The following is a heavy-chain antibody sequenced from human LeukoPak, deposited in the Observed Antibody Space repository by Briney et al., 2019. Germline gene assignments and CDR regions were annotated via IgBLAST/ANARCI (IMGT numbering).Heavy chain of an antibody. J-gene: IGHJ4*02. CDR2: ISGSGGST. CDR3: ARVIRAAPGKGYFDY. CDR1: GFIFSTYA. Sequence: PRGSLRLSCATSGFIFSTYALSWVRQAPGKGLEWASSISGSGGSTYHADSVKGRFTISRDSSKNTLYLQMNSLRAEDTAIYYCARVIRAAPGKGYFDYWGQGTLVTVSS. D-gene: IGHD6-13*01. V-gene: IGHV3-23*01.